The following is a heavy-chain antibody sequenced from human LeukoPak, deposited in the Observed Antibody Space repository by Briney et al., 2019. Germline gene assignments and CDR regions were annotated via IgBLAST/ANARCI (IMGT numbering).Heavy chain of an antibody. CDR3: ARDLRGSGYWGGFDI. J-gene: IGHJ3*02. CDR1: GFTFSSYD. V-gene: IGHV3-13*01. Sequence: PGGSLRLSCAASGFTFSSYDMHWVRQATGKGLEWVSAIGTAGDTYYPGSVKGRFTISRENAKNSLYLQMNSLRAGDTAVYYCARDLRGSGYWGGFDIWGQGTVVTVSS. D-gene: IGHD3-22*01. CDR2: IGTAGDT.